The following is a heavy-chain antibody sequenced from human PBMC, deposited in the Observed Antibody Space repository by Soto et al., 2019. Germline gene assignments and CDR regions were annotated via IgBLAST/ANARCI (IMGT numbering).Heavy chain of an antibody. CDR1: GFTFSSYS. J-gene: IGHJ4*02. CDR3: ARIDTIFGVVIFRDDY. D-gene: IGHD3-3*01. CDR2: ISSSSSTI. V-gene: IGHV3-48*01. Sequence: GGSLRLSCAASGFTFSSYSMNWVRQAPGKGLEWVSYISSSSSTIYYADSVKGRFTISRDNAKNSLYLQMNSLRAEDTAVYYCARIDTIFGVVIFRDDYWGQGTLVTVSS.